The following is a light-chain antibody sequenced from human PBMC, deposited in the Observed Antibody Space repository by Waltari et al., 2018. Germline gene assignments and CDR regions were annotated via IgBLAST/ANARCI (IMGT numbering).Light chain of an antibody. V-gene: IGLV1-40*01. Sequence: QSVLTQPPSVSGAPGQRVTISCTGSGSNIGAGYDVHWYQQLPRAAPKLLIYGTRSRPLGVPERFFGSTSGTSASLAITALQAEDEAGYYCQSYDSSLSVVFGGGTKLTVL. J-gene: IGLJ3*02. CDR1: GSNIGAGYD. CDR3: QSYDSSLSVV. CDR2: GTR.